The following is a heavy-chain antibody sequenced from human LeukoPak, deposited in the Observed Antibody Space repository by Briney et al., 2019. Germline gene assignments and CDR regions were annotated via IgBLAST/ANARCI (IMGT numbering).Heavy chain of an antibody. CDR2: MNPNSGNT. V-gene: IGHV1-8*01. J-gene: IGHJ3*02. CDR1: GYTFTSYD. Sequence: GASVKVSCKASGYTFTSYDINWVRQATGQGLEWVGWMNPNSGNTGYAQKFQGRVTMTRNTSISTAYMELSSLRSEDTAVYYCAGGIAVAGTSAFDIWGQGTMVTVPS. CDR3: AGGIAVAGTSAFDI. D-gene: IGHD6-19*01.